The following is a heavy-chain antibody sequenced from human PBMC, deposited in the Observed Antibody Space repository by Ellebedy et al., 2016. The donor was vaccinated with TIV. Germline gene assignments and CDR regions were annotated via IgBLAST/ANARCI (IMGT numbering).Heavy chain of an antibody. CDR2: IKQDGSVQ. CDR3: SRGWSTPDS. D-gene: IGHD2-15*01. V-gene: IGHV3-7*01. Sequence: GESLKISCAASGFTLSTHWMSWVRQAPGKGLEWVASIKQDGSVQYYVDSVRGRFTISRDNSKTSTYLQMNSLRGEDTAVYYCSRGWSTPDSWGQGTLVIVSS. CDR1: GFTLSTHW. J-gene: IGHJ4*02.